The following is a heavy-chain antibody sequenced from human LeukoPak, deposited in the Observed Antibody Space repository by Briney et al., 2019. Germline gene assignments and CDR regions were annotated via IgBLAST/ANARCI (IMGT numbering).Heavy chain of an antibody. D-gene: IGHD3-10*01. CDR1: GYTFTGYY. CDR2: INPNSGGT. J-gene: IGHJ4*02. V-gene: IGHV1-2*02. Sequence: ASVKVSCKASGYTFTGYYMHWVRQAPGQGLEWMGWINPNSGGTNYAQKFQGRVTMTRDTSISTAYMELSRLRSDDTAVYYCARDGMVRGVIITRGYYFDYWGQGTLVTVSS. CDR3: ARDGMVRGVIITRGYYFDY.